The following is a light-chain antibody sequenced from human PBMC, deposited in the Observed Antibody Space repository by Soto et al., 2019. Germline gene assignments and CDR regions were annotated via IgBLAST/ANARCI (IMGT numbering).Light chain of an antibody. Sequence: MPQSLLWLLVSVGEPPSLSCPPSRTFLHSNGYNFLDWYLQKPGQSPQLLIYLVSNRASGVPDRFSGSGSGTDFTLKISRVEAEDVRLYYCMQALQPPLTFGQGTRLEIK. CDR1: RTFLHSNGYNF. CDR2: LVS. CDR3: MQALQPPLT. J-gene: IGKJ5*01. V-gene: IGKV2-28*01.